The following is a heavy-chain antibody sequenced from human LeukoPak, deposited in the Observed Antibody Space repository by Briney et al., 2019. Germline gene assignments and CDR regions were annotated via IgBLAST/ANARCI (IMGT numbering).Heavy chain of an antibody. CDR1: GGSISSGSYY. D-gene: IGHD4-17*01. CDR3: ARSDGDFSDRAPVFDY. Sequence: PSETLSLTCTVSGGSISSGSYYWSWIRQPAGKGLEWIGRIYTSGSTNYNPSLKSRVTISVDTSKNQFSLKLSSVTAADTAVYYCARSDGDFSDRAPVFDYWGQGTLVTVSS. CDR2: IYTSGST. V-gene: IGHV4-61*02. J-gene: IGHJ4*02.